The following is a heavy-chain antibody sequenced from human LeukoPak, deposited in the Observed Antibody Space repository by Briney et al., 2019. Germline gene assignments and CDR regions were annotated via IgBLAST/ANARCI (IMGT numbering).Heavy chain of an antibody. CDR3: ASATKDIVVVPAASNWFDP. J-gene: IGHJ5*02. CDR2: INHSGST. CDR1: GGSFSGYY. D-gene: IGHD2-2*01. V-gene: IGHV4-34*01. Sequence: SETLSLTCAVYGGSFSGYYWSWIRQPPGKGLEWIGEINHSGSTNYNPSLKSRVTISVDTSENQFSLKLSSVTAADTAVYYCASATKDIVVVPAASNWFDPWGQGTLVTVSS.